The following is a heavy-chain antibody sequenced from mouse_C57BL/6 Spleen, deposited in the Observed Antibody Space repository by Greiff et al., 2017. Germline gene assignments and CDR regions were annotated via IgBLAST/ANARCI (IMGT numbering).Heavy chain of an antibody. CDR3: CLRPNFDY. V-gene: IGHV1-82*01. J-gene: IGHJ2*01. CDR1: GYAFSSSW. Sequence: QVQLKESGPELVKPGASVKISCKASGYAFSSSWMNWVKQRPGKGLEWIGRIYPGDGDTNYNGKFKGKATLTADKSSSTAYMQLSSLTSEDSAVYFCCLRPNFDYWGQGTTLTVSS. CDR2: IYPGDGDT. D-gene: IGHD1-2*01.